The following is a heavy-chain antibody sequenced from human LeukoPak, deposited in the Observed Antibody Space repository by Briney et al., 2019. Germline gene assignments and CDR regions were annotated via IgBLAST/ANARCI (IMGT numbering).Heavy chain of an antibody. J-gene: IGHJ4*02. CDR2: ISYDGSNK. D-gene: IGHD1-1*01. V-gene: IGHV3-30*03. CDR3: ARPDTTEGSPFDY. CDR1: GFTFSSYG. Sequence: GGSLRLSCAASGFTFSSYGMHWVRQAPGKGLEWVAVISYDGSNKYYADSVKGRFTISRDNSKNTLYLQMNSLRAEDTAVYYCARPDTTEGSPFDYWGQGTLVTVSS.